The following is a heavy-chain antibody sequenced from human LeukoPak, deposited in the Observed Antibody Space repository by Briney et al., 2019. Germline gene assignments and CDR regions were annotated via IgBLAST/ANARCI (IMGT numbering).Heavy chain of an antibody. Sequence: SETLYLTCTVSGGSISSYYWSWIRQPPGKGLEWIGYIYYSGNTNYNPSLKSRVTISVDTSKNQFSLKLSSVTAADTAVYYCARYKYSGSSYYFDYWGQGTLVTVSS. D-gene: IGHD1-26*01. J-gene: IGHJ4*02. CDR3: ARYKYSGSSYYFDY. V-gene: IGHV4-59*01. CDR1: GGSISSYY. CDR2: IYYSGNT.